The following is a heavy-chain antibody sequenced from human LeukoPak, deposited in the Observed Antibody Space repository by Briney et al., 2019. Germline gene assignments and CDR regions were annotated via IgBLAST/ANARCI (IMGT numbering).Heavy chain of an antibody. CDR2: INTNTGNP. CDR1: GYTFDRYA. Sequence: ASVKVSFKASGYTFDRYALNWVRQAPGQGLEWMGWINTNTGNPTYAQGLTGRFLFSLDTSVSTTYLQINSLKAEDTAVYYCARVVYSSDRYWYFDLWGRGTLVTVSS. V-gene: IGHV7-4-1*02. J-gene: IGHJ2*01. D-gene: IGHD6-19*01. CDR3: ARVVYSSDRYWYFDL.